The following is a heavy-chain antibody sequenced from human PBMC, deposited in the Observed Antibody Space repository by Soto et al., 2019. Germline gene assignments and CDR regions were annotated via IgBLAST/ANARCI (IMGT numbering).Heavy chain of an antibody. CDR2: IHHIGST. CDR3: VRAGWLHWFDP. Sequence: SETLSLTCAVSGDSISSSNCWSWVRQPPGMGREWIGGIHHIGSTHYNPSIEGRVTMSVDNSENPFSLKLTSVTAADTAVYHCVRAGWLHWFDPWGQGTLVTVSS. J-gene: IGHJ5*02. CDR1: GDSISSSNC. D-gene: IGHD5-12*01. V-gene: IGHV4-4*02.